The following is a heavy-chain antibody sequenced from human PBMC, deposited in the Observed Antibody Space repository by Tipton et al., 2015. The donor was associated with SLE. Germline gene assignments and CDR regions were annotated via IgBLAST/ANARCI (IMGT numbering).Heavy chain of an antibody. CDR3: VRHRGYFTVSDYIDY. CDR1: GGSIRNYC. V-gene: IGHV4-59*08. D-gene: IGHD2-8*01. CDR2: IYHRGST. Sequence: LSLTCTVSGGSIRNYCWSWIRQAPGKGLEWIGYIYHRGSTNYNLSLKNRVIMSVDTSKNQFSLKVTSVTVADTAVYYCVRHRGYFTVSDYIDYWGQGTLITVSS. J-gene: IGHJ4*02.